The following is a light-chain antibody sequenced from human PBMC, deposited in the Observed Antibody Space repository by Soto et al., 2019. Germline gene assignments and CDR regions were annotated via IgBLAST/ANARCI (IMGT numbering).Light chain of an antibody. J-gene: IGKJ3*01. CDR3: QQYHSYFT. CDR1: QRISSW. Sequence: DIQMTQSPSTLSASVGDRVTITCRASQRISSWLAWYQQKPGKAPKLLIFDASTLESGVPSRFSGSGSGTDFPLTISSLPPDDFGNYYCQQYHSYFTFGHGTRVDVE. V-gene: IGKV1-5*01. CDR2: DAS.